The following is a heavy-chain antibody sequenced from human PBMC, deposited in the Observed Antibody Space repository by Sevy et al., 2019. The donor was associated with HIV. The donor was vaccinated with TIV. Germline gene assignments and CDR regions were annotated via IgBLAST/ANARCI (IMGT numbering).Heavy chain of an antibody. J-gene: IGHJ6*02. CDR1: GFTFSSYG. CDR2: ISYDGSNK. CDR3: ASSSGTYESHNYYYYGMDV. D-gene: IGHD3-10*01. V-gene: IGHV3-30*03. Sequence: GESLKISCAASGFTFSSYGMHWVRQAPGKGLEWVAVISYDGSNKYYADSVKGRFTISRDNSKNTLYLQMNSLRAEDTAVYYCASSSGTYESHNYYYYGMDVWGQGTTVTVSS.